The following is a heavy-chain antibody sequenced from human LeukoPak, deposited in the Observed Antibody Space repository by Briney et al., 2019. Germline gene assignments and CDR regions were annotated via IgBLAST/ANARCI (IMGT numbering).Heavy chain of an antibody. D-gene: IGHD4-11*01. J-gene: IGHJ4*02. CDR3: AKDAQRGFDYSNSLEY. CDR2: IWSDGTNQ. V-gene: IGHV3-33*03. Sequence: GGSLRLSRAASGFTFSHYGMHWVRQAPGKGLEWVAVIWSDGTNQFYSDSVKGRFTISRDLSSTVYLQMNSLRVEDTAVYFCAKDAQRGFDYSNSLEYWGQGTLVTVSS. CDR1: GFTFSHYG.